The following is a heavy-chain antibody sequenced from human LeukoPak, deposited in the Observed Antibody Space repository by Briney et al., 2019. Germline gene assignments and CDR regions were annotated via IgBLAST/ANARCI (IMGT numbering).Heavy chain of an antibody. J-gene: IGHJ5*02. CDR2: INPDSGGT. CDR3: ARDLVYCSSGRCFNWFDP. Sequence: ASVKVSCKASGYTFSGNYMHWVRQAPGQGLELMGWINPDSGGTSYAQKFQGRVTMTRDTSISTAYMELSSLRSDDTAVYYCARDLVYCSSGRCFNWFDPWGQGTLVTVSS. V-gene: IGHV1-2*02. CDR1: GYTFSGNY. D-gene: IGHD2-15*01.